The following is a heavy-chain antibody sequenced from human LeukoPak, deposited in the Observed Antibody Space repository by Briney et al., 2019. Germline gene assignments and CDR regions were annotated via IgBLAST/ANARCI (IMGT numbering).Heavy chain of an antibody. CDR1: GFSFSIYN. CDR3: ARGPNSALDTDDAFDI. J-gene: IGHJ3*02. Sequence: GGSLRLSCAASGFSFSIYNMNWVRQTPGKGLEWVSSITSSSTYTFYADSVKGRFTISRDIARNSLYLQIDSLRAEDTAVYYCARGPNSALDTDDAFDIWGQGTMVTVSS. CDR2: ITSSSTYT. D-gene: IGHD5-18*01. V-gene: IGHV3-21*01.